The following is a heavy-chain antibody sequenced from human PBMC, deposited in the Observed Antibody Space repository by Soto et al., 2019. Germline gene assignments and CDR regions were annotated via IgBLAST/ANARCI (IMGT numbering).Heavy chain of an antibody. CDR1: DGSVSSGSCY. CDR3: ARERTSYYDFLSGYYTSYYYYGMDV. V-gene: IGHV4-61*01. CDR2: IYYSGST. J-gene: IGHJ6*02. D-gene: IGHD3-3*01. Sequence: SETLSLTCTVYDGSVSSGSCYWSWLRQPPGKGLEGIGNIYYSGSTNYNPSLKSRVTISVDTSKNQFSLKLSSVTAAATAVYYCARERTSYYDFLSGYYTSYYYYGMDVWGQGTTVTVSS.